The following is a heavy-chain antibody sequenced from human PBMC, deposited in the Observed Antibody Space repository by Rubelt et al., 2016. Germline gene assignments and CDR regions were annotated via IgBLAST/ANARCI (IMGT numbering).Heavy chain of an antibody. D-gene: IGHD3-3*01. CDR2: INPNSGGT. CDR1: GGTFSSYA. CDR3: ARDLGITGGYYYMDV. Sequence: GAEVKKPGSSVKVSCKASGGTFSSYAISWVRQAPGQGLEWMGWINPNSGGTNYAQKFQGRVTMTRDTSISTAYVELSRLRSDDTAVYYCARDLGITGGYYYMDVWGKGTTVTVSS. J-gene: IGHJ6*03. V-gene: IGHV1-2*02.